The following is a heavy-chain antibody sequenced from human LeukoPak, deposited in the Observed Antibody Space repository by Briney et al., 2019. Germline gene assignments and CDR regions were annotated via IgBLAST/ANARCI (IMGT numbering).Heavy chain of an antibody. Sequence: GGSLRLSCSASGFTFSSSPMHWVRQAPGKGLEYVSAISSDGVSKYYGDSMKGRFTISRDNSKNILYLHMSSLRAEGTAVYYCVQEGSGWYASWGQGTLVTVSS. CDR2: ISSDGVSK. CDR1: GFTFSSSP. V-gene: IGHV3-64D*06. J-gene: IGHJ4*02. D-gene: IGHD6-19*01. CDR3: VQEGSGWYAS.